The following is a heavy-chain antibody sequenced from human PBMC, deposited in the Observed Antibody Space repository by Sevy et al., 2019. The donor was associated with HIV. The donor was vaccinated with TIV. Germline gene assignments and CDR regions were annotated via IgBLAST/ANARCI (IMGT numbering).Heavy chain of an antibody. CDR1: GFTFSSYS. Sequence: GGSLRLSCAASGFTFSSYSMNWVRQAPGKGLEWVSYISSSSSTIYYADSVKGRFTISRDNAKNSLYLQMNSLRPEDKGVYYCAKDISGASSSWSFDYWGQGTLVTVSS. D-gene: IGHD6-19*01. CDR3: AKDISGASSSWSFDY. CDR2: ISSSSSTI. J-gene: IGHJ4*02. V-gene: IGHV3-48*01.